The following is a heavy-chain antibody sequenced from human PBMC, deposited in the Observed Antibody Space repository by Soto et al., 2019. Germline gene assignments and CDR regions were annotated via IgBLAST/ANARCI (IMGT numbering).Heavy chain of an antibody. CDR3: ARVFSVAGPVKVYYYYYMDV. CDR2: IYYSGST. Sequence: SETLSLTCTVSGGSISSYYWSWIRQPPGKGLEWIGYIYYSGSTNYNPSLKSRVTISVDTSKNQFSLKLSSVTAADTVVYYCARVFSVAGPVKVYYYYYMDVWGKGTTVTVSS. J-gene: IGHJ6*03. D-gene: IGHD6-19*01. V-gene: IGHV4-59*01. CDR1: GGSISSYY.